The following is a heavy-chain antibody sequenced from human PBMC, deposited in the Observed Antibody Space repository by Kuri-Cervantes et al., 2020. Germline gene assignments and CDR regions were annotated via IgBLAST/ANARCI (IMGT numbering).Heavy chain of an antibody. J-gene: IGHJ6*03. CDR3: AREQTTTYDILTGYYTGYYYYMDV. V-gene: IGHV4-4*08. Sequence: SETLSLTCTVSGGSISSYYWSWIRQPPGKGLEWIGYIYYSGSTNYNPSLKSRVTISVDTSKNQFSLKLSSVTAADTAVYYCAREQTTTYDILTGYYTGYYYYMDVWGKGTTVTVSS. D-gene: IGHD3-9*01. CDR1: GGSISSYY. CDR2: IYYSGST.